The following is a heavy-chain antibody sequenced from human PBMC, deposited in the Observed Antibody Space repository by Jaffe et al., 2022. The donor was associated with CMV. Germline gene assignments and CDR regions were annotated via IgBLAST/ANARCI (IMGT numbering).Heavy chain of an antibody. Sequence: QVQLVESGGGVVQPGRSLRLSCAASGFTFSSYGMHWVRQAPGKGLEWVAVIWYDGSNKYYADSVKGRFTISRDNSKNTLYLQMNSLRAEDTAVYYCARAQWLRVYYFDYWGQGTLVTVSS. CDR3: ARAQWLRVYYFDY. J-gene: IGHJ4*02. D-gene: IGHD5-12*01. CDR1: GFTFSSYG. V-gene: IGHV3-33*01. CDR2: IWYDGSNK.